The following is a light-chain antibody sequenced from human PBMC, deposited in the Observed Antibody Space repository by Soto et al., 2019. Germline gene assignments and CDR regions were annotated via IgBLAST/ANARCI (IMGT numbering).Light chain of an antibody. V-gene: IGLV2-8*01. CDR1: SSDVGGYND. CDR3: SSYAGNNVVI. CDR2: EVT. J-gene: IGLJ2*01. Sequence: QSVLTQPPSASGSPRQSVTISCTGTSSDVGGYNDVSWYQQHPGKVPKLLIYEVTRRPSGVPDRFSGSKSGNTASLTVSALQAEDEAHYYCSSYAGNNVVIFGGGTKLTVL.